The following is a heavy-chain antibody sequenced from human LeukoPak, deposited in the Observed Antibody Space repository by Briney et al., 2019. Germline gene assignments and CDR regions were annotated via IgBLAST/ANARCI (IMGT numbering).Heavy chain of an antibody. V-gene: IGHV4-34*01. D-gene: IGHD6-6*01. CDR3: ARGRLYSSSSARFDY. CDR2: INHSGST. Sequence: PSETLSLTCAVYGGSFSGYYWSWIRQPPGKGLEWIGEINHSGSTNYNPSLKGRVTISVDTSKNQFSLKLSSVTAADTAVYYCARGRLYSSSSARFDYWGQGTLVTVSS. J-gene: IGHJ4*02. CDR1: GGSFSGYY.